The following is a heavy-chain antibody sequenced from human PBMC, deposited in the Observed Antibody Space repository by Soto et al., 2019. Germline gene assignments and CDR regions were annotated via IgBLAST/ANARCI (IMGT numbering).Heavy chain of an antibody. J-gene: IGHJ6*02. Sequence: VGSLRLSCAASRFTFSTYAMSWVRQAPGNGLEWVSGISGSGGGTYYADSVKGRFTISRDNSKNTLYLQMNNLRTEDTAVYHCTTDSADIVVVPATFGMDVWGQGTTVTVSS. CDR3: TTDSADIVVVPATFGMDV. V-gene: IGHV3-23*01. CDR1: RFTFSTYA. D-gene: IGHD2-2*01. CDR2: ISGSGGGT.